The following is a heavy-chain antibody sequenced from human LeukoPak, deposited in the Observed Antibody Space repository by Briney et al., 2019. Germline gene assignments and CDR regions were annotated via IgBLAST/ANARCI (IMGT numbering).Heavy chain of an antibody. J-gene: IGHJ4*02. V-gene: IGHV1-8*01. CDR1: GYTFTSYD. CDR2: MNPNSGNT. D-gene: IGHD4-17*01. Sequence: GASVKVSCKASGYTFTSYDINWVRQAPGQGLEWMGWMNPNSGNTGYAQKFQGRVTMTRNTSISTAHMELSSLRSEDTAVYYCARGMAVTTVDYWGQGTLVTVSS. CDR3: ARGMAVTTVDY.